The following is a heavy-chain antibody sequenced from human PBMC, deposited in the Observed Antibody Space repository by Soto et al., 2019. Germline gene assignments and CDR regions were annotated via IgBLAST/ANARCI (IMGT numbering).Heavy chain of an antibody. J-gene: IGHJ4*02. CDR1: GYSFSSNW. V-gene: IGHV5-51*01. D-gene: IGHD3-3*01. CDR2: IYPGDSDT. CDR3: ARLARTILGTITLSPSGYFDY. Sequence: GESLKISCKTSGYSFSSNWIGWVRQMPGKGLEWMGIIYPGDSDTRYSPSFQGQVTISADRSISTAYLQWSSLKASDTAMYYCARLARTILGTITLSPSGYFDYCGQRSLVTVSS.